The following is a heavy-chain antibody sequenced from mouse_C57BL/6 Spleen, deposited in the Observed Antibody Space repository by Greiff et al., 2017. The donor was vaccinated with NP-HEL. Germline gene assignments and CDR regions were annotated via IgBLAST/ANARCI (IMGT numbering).Heavy chain of an antibody. J-gene: IGHJ2*01. Sequence: EVKLVESEGGLVQPGSSMKLSCTASGFTFSDYYMAWVRQVPEKGLEWVANINYDGSSTYYLDSLKSRFIISRDNAKNILYLQMSSLKSEDTATYYCARYYYGIYSDYWGEGTTLTVSS. CDR2: INYDGSST. V-gene: IGHV5-16*01. CDR3: ARYYYGIYSDY. D-gene: IGHD1-1*01. CDR1: GFTFSDYY.